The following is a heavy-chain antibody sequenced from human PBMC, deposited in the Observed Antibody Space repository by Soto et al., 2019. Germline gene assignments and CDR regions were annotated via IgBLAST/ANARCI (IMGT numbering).Heavy chain of an antibody. J-gene: IGHJ4*02. V-gene: IGHV1-3*01. Sequence: QVQLVQSGAEVKKPGASVKVSCKASGYTFTSYAMHWVRQAPGQRLEWMGWINAGNGNTKYSQKFQGRVTITRDTSASTAYMELSSLRYDDTAVYYCARTSGYYVYDYWGQGTLVTVSS. CDR1: GYTFTSYA. D-gene: IGHD3-22*01. CDR2: INAGNGNT. CDR3: ARTSGYYVYDY.